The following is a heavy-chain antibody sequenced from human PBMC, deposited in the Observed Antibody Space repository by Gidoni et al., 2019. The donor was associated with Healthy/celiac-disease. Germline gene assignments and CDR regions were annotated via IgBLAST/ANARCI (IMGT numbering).Heavy chain of an antibody. Sequence: EVQLLESGGGLVQPGGSLRLSCAASGFTFSSYAMRWVRQAPGTGLGCVSAISGSGGSTYYADSVKVLFTISRDNSKNTLYLQMNSLRAEDTAVYYCAKDPKRWLQFFDYWGQGTLVTVSS. D-gene: IGHD5-12*01. J-gene: IGHJ4*02. V-gene: IGHV3-23*01. CDR3: AKDPKRWLQFFDY. CDR2: ISGSGGST. CDR1: GFTFSSYA.